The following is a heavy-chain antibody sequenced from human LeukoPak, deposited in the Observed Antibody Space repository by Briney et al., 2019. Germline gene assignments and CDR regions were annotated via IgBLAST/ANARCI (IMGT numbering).Heavy chain of an antibody. CDR2: IGTAGDT. D-gene: IGHD2-15*01. CDR1: GFTFSSYD. CDR3: ARADPGYCSGGSCYFDY. J-gene: IGHJ4*02. V-gene: IGHV3-13*01. Sequence: GGSLRLSCAASGFTFSSYDMHWVRQATGKGLEWVSAIGTAGDTYYPGSVKGRFTISRENAKNSLYLQMNSLGAGDTAVYYCARADPGYCSGGSCYFDYWGQGTLVTVSS.